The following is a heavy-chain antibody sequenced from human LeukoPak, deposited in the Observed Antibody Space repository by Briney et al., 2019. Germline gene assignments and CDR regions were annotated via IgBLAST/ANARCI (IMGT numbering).Heavy chain of an antibody. Sequence: SVKVSCKASGGTFSSYAISWVRQAPGQGLEWMGRIIPILGIANYAQKFQGRVTITADKSTSTAYMELSSLRSEDTAVYYCARETQNVLRYFDWYQDAFDIWGQGTMVTVSS. CDR3: ARETQNVLRYFDWYQDAFDI. J-gene: IGHJ3*02. CDR1: GGTFSSYA. D-gene: IGHD3-9*01. V-gene: IGHV1-69*04. CDR2: IIPILGIA.